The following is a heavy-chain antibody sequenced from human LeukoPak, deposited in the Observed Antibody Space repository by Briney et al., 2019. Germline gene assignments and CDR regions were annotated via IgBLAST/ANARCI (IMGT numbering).Heavy chain of an antibody. D-gene: IGHD6-6*01. CDR1: GFTFSSYS. Sequence: PGGSLRLSCVASGFTFSSYSMNWVRQAPGKGLEWVSYISTSSSTIYYADSVKGRFTISRDNSKNTLYLQMNSLRAEDTAVYYCAKGKRPRLRGSPVDYWGQGTLVTVSS. V-gene: IGHV3-48*01. CDR3: AKGKRPRLRGSPVDY. CDR2: ISTSSSTI. J-gene: IGHJ4*02.